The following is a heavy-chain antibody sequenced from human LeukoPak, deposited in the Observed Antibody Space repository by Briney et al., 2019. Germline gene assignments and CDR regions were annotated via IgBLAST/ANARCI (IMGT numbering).Heavy chain of an antibody. Sequence: GGSLRLSCAASGFTFSSYVMSWVRQAPGKGLEWVSAISGSGGITYYADSVKGRFTISRDNSKNTLHLQMNSLRAEDTAVYYYAKDQGDTSAYFSDYWGQGTLVTVSS. CDR3: AKDQGDTSAYFSDY. CDR1: GFTFSSYV. V-gene: IGHV3-23*01. D-gene: IGHD3-22*01. J-gene: IGHJ4*02. CDR2: ISGSGGIT.